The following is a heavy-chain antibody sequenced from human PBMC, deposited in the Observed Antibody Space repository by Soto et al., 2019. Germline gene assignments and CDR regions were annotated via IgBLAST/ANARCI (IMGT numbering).Heavy chain of an antibody. V-gene: IGHV3-11*06. D-gene: IGHD6-19*01. Sequence: PGGSLRLSCAASGFTFSDYYMSWIRQAPGKGLEWVSYISSSSSYTNYADPVKGRFTISRDNAKNSLYLQMNSLRAEDTAVYYCARDGVAVAGSFSPRGSYYYYGMDVWGQGTTVTVSS. J-gene: IGHJ6*02. CDR3: ARDGVAVAGSFSPRGSYYYYGMDV. CDR1: GFTFSDYY. CDR2: ISSSSSYT.